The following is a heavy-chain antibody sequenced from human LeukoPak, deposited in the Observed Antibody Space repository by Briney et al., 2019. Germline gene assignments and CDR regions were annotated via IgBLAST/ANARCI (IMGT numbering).Heavy chain of an antibody. V-gene: IGHV4-59*01. CDR2: IYYSGST. CDR3: ARAHDPQVSGVRYSYGINFDY. J-gene: IGHJ4*02. CDR1: GGSFSGYY. D-gene: IGHD5-18*01. Sequence: PSETLSLTCAVYGGSFSGYYWSWIRQPPGKGLEWIGYIYYSGSTNYNPSLKSRVTISVDTSKNQFSLKLSSVTAADTAVYYCARAHDPQVSGVRYSYGINFDYWGQGTLVTVSS.